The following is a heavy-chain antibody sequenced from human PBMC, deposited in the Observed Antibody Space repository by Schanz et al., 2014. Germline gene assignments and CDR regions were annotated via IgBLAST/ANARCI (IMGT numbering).Heavy chain of an antibody. CDR3: ARRLKNPGGDWCDP. V-gene: IGHV1-46*01. CDR2: INLYGGST. CDR1: GGTFTSYF. Sequence: QVQLVQSGAEVKKPGSSVKVSCTASGGTFTSYFIHWVRQAPGQGLEWMGIINLYGGSTNYAQKFQGRVTVTRDTSTSTVYMELTSLRFDDTAMYYCARRLKNPGGDWCDPWGQGTLVTVSS. J-gene: IGHJ5*02. D-gene: IGHD3-10*01.